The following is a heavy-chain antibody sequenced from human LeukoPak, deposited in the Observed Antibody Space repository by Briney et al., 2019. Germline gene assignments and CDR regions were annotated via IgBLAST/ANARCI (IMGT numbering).Heavy chain of an antibody. CDR3: ARTVEWFGKLLDFDY. CDR1: GGSFSGYY. D-gene: IGHD3-10*01. J-gene: IGHJ4*02. V-gene: IGHV4-34*01. CDR2: INHSGST. Sequence: SETLSLTCAVYGGSFSGYYWSWIRQPPGKGLEWIGEINHSGSTNYNPSLKSRVTISVDTSKNQFSLKLSSVTAADTAVYYCARTVEWFGKLLDFDYWGQGTLVTVSS.